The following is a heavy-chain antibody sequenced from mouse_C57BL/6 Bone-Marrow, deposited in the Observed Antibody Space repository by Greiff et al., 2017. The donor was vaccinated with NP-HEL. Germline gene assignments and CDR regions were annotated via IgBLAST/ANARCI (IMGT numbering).Heavy chain of an antibody. J-gene: IGHJ2*01. V-gene: IGHV2-9-1*01. CDR1: GFSLTSYA. D-gene: IGHD1-1*02. Sequence: QVQLQQSGPGLVAPSQSLSITCTVSGFSLTSYAISWVRQPPGKGLEWLGVIWTGGGTNYNSALKSRLSISKDNSKSQVFLKMNSLQTDDTARYYCARNGGVGSYDYFDYWGQGTTLTVSS. CDR2: IWTGGGT. CDR3: ARNGGVGSYDYFDY.